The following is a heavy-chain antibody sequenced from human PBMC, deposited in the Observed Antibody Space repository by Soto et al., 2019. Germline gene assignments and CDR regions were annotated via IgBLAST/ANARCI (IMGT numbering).Heavy chain of an antibody. D-gene: IGHD2-15*01. CDR3: ERVRSDGSGYFDY. CDR1: GFTFSIYT. Sequence: EVQLVESGGGLVKPGGSLRLSCAASGFTFSIYTMTWVRQAPGKGLEWVSSISGTSSHIYYSDSVEGRFTVSRDNAKNSMDLQENSLRAEDTAVNYCERVRSDGSGYFDYWGQGALVTVAS. CDR2: ISGTSSHI. J-gene: IGHJ4*02. V-gene: IGHV3-21*01.